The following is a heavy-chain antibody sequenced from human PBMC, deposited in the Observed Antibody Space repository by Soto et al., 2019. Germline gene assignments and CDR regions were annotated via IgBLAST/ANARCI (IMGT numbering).Heavy chain of an antibody. CDR1: GFTVSSNY. CDR3: AKSIAAAGIRAFDI. Sequence: GGSLRLSCAASGFTVSSNYMSWVRQAPGKGLEWVSAISGSGGSTYYADSVKGRFTISRDNSKNTLYLQMNSLRAEDTAVYYCAKSIAAAGIRAFDIWGQGTMVTVSS. D-gene: IGHD6-13*01. CDR2: ISGSGGST. V-gene: IGHV3-23*01. J-gene: IGHJ3*02.